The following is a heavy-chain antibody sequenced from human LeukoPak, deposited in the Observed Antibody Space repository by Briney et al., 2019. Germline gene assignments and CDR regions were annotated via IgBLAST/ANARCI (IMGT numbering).Heavy chain of an antibody. V-gene: IGHV4-59*08. CDR1: GGSISSYY. CDR2: IYYSGST. Sequence: PSETLSLTYTVSGGSISSYYWSWIRQPPGKGLEWIGYIYYSGSTNYNPSLKSRVTISVDTSKNQFSLKLRSVTAADTAVYYCARPGVRDSSGYCYLDYWGQGTLVTVSS. D-gene: IGHD3-22*01. J-gene: IGHJ4*02. CDR3: ARPGVRDSSGYCYLDY.